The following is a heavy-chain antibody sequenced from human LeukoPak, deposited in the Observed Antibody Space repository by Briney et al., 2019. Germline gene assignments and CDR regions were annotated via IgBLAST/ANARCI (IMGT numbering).Heavy chain of an antibody. CDR2: INHSGST. V-gene: IGHV4-34*01. CDR3: GAFRSSSKQYAFDI. CDR1: GGSFSGYY. Sequence: SETLSLTCAVYGGSFSGYYWSWIRQPPGKGLEWIGEINHSGSTNYNPSLKSRVTISVDTSKNQFSLKLSSVTAADTAVYYCGAFRSSSKQYAFDIWGQGTMVTVSS. D-gene: IGHD6-13*01. J-gene: IGHJ3*02.